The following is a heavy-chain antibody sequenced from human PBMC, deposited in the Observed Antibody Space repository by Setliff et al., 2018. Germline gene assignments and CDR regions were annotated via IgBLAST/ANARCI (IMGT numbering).Heavy chain of an antibody. CDR2: IHHSGSS. D-gene: IGHD6-6*01. CDR3: ARHRDSSSSVIDY. Sequence: SETLSLTCGVSGYSISSGYYWGWIRQPPGKGLEWIGSIHHSGSSYFHPSLKSRVILSVDTSKNQFSLRPTSVTAADTAVYHCARHRDSSSSVIDYWGQGALVTVSS. V-gene: IGHV4-38-2*01. CDR1: GYSISSGYY. J-gene: IGHJ4*02.